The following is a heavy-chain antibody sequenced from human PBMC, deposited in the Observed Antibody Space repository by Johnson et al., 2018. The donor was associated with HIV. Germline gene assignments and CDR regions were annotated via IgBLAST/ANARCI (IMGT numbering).Heavy chain of an antibody. CDR3: ARDLYYYDSSGDSFDI. Sequence: QEQLVESGGGVVQPGRSLRLSCAASGFTFSSYAMHWVRQAPGKGPEWVAVISYDGSNKYYADSVKGRFTISRDNSKNTLYLQMNSLRAEDTAVYYCARDLYYYDSSGDSFDIWGQGTMVTVSS. J-gene: IGHJ3*02. V-gene: IGHV3-30-3*01. CDR1: GFTFSSYA. CDR2: ISYDGSNK. D-gene: IGHD3-22*01.